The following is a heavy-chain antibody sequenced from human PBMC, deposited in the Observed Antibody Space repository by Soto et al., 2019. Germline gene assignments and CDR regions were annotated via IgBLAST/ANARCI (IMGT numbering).Heavy chain of an antibody. CDR3: ARWNYDLLAGWISFDY. J-gene: IGHJ4*02. CDR2: ISAGNGKT. Sequence: QVQLVQSGAEVKEPGASVKLSCKASGYNFTTYAIHWVRQAPGQRLEWMGWISAGNGKTKYSQKFQGRVTFTRDTSASTAYMELNSLTSEDTAVFYCARWNYDLLAGWISFDYRGQGSLVSVSS. D-gene: IGHD3-9*01. CDR1: GYNFTTYA. V-gene: IGHV1-3*01.